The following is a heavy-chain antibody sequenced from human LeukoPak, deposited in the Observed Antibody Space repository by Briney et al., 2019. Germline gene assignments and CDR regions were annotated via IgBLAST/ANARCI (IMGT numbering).Heavy chain of an antibody. V-gene: IGHV1-18*01. CDR1: GYTFTSYG. J-gene: IGHJ4*02. D-gene: IGHD3-22*01. CDR3: ARVRHYYDSSGYQTFDY. Sequence: ASVKVSCKASGYTFTSYGISWVRQAPGQGLEWMGWISAYNGNTNYAQKLQGRVTMTTDTSTSTAYMELRSLRSDDTAVYYCARVRHYYDSSGYQTFDYWGQGTLVTVSS. CDR2: ISAYNGNT.